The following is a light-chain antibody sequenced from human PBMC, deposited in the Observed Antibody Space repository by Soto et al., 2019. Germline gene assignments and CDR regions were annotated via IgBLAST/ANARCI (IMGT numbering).Light chain of an antibody. CDR1: QSISTY. J-gene: IGKJ5*01. CDR2: AAS. V-gene: IGKV1-39*01. CDR3: QQIYNTPLT. Sequence: IQMTQSPSSLSASVGDRVTITCRASQSISTYLNWYQLKPGKAPKLLIYAASSFHSGVPSRFSGSGSGTDFALTIGSLQPEDSATYYCQQIYNTPLTFGQGTRLEIK.